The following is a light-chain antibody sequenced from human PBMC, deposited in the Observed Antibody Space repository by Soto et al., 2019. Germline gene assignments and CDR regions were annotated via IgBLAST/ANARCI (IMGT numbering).Light chain of an antibody. CDR3: AAGDDSLSGFV. Sequence: QSVLTQPPSASGTPGQRVTISCSGSSSNIGSNYVYWYQQLPGTAPKLLIYRNNQRPSEHPDRVSGSKSGTSASLAIGGLRCEDEADYYCAAGDDSLSGFVFGGGTKLTVL. J-gene: IGLJ2*01. CDR1: SSNIGSNY. CDR2: RNN. V-gene: IGLV1-47*01.